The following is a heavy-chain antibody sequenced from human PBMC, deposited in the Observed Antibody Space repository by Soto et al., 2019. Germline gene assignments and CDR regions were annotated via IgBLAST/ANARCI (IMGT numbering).Heavy chain of an antibody. CDR3: ARLPRSGWDHYYYGMDV. J-gene: IGHJ6*02. D-gene: IGHD6-19*01. CDR2: MSHDGSHK. CDR1: GFTFSTYG. V-gene: IGHV3-30*03. Sequence: QVQLVESGGGVVQAGGSLGLSCTASGFTFSTYGMHWVRQAPGKGPEWVAVMSHDGSHKAFLDSVKGRFIISRDNSKNTAYLQMNSLRPDATAVYYCARLPRSGWDHYYYGMDVWGQGTTVIVSS.